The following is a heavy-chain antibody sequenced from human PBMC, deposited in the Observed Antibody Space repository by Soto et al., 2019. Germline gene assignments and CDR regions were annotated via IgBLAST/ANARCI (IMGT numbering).Heavy chain of an antibody. V-gene: IGHV3-21*01. D-gene: IGHD4-17*01. CDR2: ISSSSSYI. CDR3: ARGPDNGDYIWFDP. CDR1: GFTFSSYS. Sequence: GGSLRLSCAASGFTFSSYSMNWVRQAPGKGLEWVLSISSSSSYIYYADSVKGRFTISRDNAKNSLYLQMNSLRAEDTAVYYCARGPDNGDYIWFDPWGQGTLVTVSS. J-gene: IGHJ5*02.